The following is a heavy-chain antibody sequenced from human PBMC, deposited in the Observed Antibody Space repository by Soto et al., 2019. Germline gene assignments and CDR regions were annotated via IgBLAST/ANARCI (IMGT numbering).Heavy chain of an antibody. D-gene: IGHD2-15*01. CDR2: INHSGST. V-gene: IGHV4-34*01. Sequence: PSETLSLTCAVYGGSFSGYYWSWIRQPPGKGLEWIGEINHSGSTNYNPSLKSRVTISVDTSKNQFSLKLSSVTAADTAVYYCASLGWQPVDYWGQGTLVTVSS. J-gene: IGHJ4*02. CDR1: GGSFSGYY. CDR3: ASLGWQPVDY.